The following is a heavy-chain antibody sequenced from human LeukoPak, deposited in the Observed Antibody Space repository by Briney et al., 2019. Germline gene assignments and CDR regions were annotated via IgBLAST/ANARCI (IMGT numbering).Heavy chain of an antibody. CDR2: ISYDGSNK. J-gene: IGHJ4*02. CDR3: YYYDSSGFYPQTKIDY. D-gene: IGHD3-22*01. CDR1: GFTFSSYA. Sequence: GGSLRLSCAASGFTFSSYAMHWVRQAPGKGLEWVAVISYDGSNKYYADSVKGRFTISRDNSKNTLYLQMNSLRAEDTAVYYCYYYDSSGFYPQTKIDYWGQGTLVTVSS. V-gene: IGHV3-30*04.